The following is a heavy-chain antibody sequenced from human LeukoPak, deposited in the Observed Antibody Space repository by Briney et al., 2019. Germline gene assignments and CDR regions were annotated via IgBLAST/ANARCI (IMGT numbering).Heavy chain of an antibody. CDR3: TREFTSTSGD. Sequence: SETLSLTCTVSGGSVSSTSHHWAWIRQPPGKGLEWIASIYYTGNTYYNPSLKSRLSISIDTSRNYFSLKLSSVTAADTAVYFCTREFTSTSGDWGQGTLVTVSS. CDR1: GGSVSSTSHH. J-gene: IGHJ4*02. CDR2: IYYTGNT. D-gene: IGHD1-1*01. V-gene: IGHV4-39*02.